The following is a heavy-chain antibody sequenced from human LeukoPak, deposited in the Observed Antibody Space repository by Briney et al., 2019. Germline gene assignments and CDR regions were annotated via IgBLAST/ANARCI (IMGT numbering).Heavy chain of an antibody. Sequence: GGSLRLSCAASGFSFSSYNMNWVRQAPGKGLEWISYISSTRPTIYYADSVKGRFTISRDDAKNSLYLQMNSLRAEDTAVYYCARDLLGWELHYFDYWGQGTLVTVPS. CDR2: ISSTRPTI. V-gene: IGHV3-48*01. J-gene: IGHJ4*02. D-gene: IGHD1-26*01. CDR1: GFSFSSYN. CDR3: ARDLLGWELHYFDY.